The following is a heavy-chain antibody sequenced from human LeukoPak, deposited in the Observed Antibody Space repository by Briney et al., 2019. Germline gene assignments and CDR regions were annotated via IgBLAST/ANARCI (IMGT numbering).Heavy chain of an antibody. V-gene: IGHV4-4*07. Sequence: SSETLSLTCTVSGGSISSYYWSWIRQPAGKGLEWIGRIYTSGSTNYNPSLKSRVTMSVDTSKNQFSLKLSSVTAADTAVYYCAREGPYYGSGSYYNVNDYWGQGTLVTVSS. D-gene: IGHD3-10*01. J-gene: IGHJ4*02. CDR3: AREGPYYGSGSYYNVNDY. CDR1: GGSISSYY. CDR2: IYTSGST.